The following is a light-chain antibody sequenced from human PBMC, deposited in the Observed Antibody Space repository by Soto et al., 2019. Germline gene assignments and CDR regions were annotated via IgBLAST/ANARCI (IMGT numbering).Light chain of an antibody. CDR3: QQYGSSPPMYT. CDR1: QSVSSSY. Sequence: EIVLTQSPGTLSLSPGERATLSCRASQSVSSSYLAWYQQKPGQAPRLLIYGASSRATGIPDRFSGSGSGTDFTLTIRRLEPEDFAVYYCQQYGSSPPMYTFGQGTKLEIK. V-gene: IGKV3-20*01. J-gene: IGKJ2*01. CDR2: GAS.